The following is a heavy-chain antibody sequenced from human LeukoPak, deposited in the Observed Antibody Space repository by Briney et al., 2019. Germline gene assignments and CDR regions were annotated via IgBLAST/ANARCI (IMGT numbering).Heavy chain of an antibody. D-gene: IGHD4-17*01. CDR2: INSDGTST. V-gene: IGHV3-74*01. CDR1: GFTFTNYW. J-gene: IGHJ4*02. Sequence: GGSLRLSCGASGFTFTNYWMHWVRQAPGKGLVWVSHINSDGTSTNYADSVKGRFTISRDNAKNTLYLQMNSLRAEDTAVYYCAKDLAVTTRWGQGTLVTVSS. CDR3: AKDLAVTTR.